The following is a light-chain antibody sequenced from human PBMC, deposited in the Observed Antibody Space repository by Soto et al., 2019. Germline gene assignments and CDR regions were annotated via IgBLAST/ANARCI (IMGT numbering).Light chain of an antibody. CDR2: AAS. V-gene: IGKV3-20*01. CDR1: QSVTSSY. Sequence: EIVLTQSPGTRSLSPGERATLSCKASQSVTSSYLAWYQQKPGQAPRLLIYAASSRATGIPDRFSGSGSGTEFTLTISSLQSEDFAVYYCQQYNNWPPITFGQGTRLEIK. J-gene: IGKJ5*01. CDR3: QQYNNWPPIT.